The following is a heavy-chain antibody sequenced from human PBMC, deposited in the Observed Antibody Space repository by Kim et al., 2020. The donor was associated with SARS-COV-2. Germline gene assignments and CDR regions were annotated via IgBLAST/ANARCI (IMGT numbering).Heavy chain of an antibody. CDR2: ISWDGGST. D-gene: IGHD6-19*01. CDR3: AKGLYSSGRHQGYYYYGMDD. Sequence: GGSLRLSCAASGFTFDDYTMHWVRQAPGKGLEWVSLISWDGGSTYYADSVKGRFTISRDNSKNSLYLQLNSLRTEDTALYYCAKGLYSSGRHQGYYYYGMDDWDQGTKVTDSS. J-gene: IGHJ6*02. V-gene: IGHV3-43*01. CDR1: GFTFDDYT.